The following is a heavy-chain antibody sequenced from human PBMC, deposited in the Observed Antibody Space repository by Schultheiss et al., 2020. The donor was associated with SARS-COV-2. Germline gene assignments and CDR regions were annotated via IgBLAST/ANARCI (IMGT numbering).Heavy chain of an antibody. CDR3: AKFYDSSGYYYVDY. CDR2: ISSSSSYI. J-gene: IGHJ4*02. D-gene: IGHD3-22*01. CDR1: GFTFDDYT. V-gene: IGHV3-21*04. Sequence: GESLKISCAASGFTFDDYTMHWVRQAPGKGLEWVSSISSSSSYIYYADSVKGRFTISRDNAKNTLYLQMNSLRAEDTAVYYCAKFYDSSGYYYVDYWGQGTLVTVSS.